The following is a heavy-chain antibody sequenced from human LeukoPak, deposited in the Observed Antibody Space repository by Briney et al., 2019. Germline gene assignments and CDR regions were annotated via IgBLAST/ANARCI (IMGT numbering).Heavy chain of an antibody. J-gene: IGHJ4*02. Sequence: GRSLRLSCAASGFTFDDYAMHWVRQAPGKGLEWVSGINWNSDTIDYADSLKGRFTISRDNAKNSLYLQMNSLRAEDTALYYCAKGVDAMVRGLSDYWGQGTLVTVSS. CDR1: GFTFDDYA. V-gene: IGHV3-9*01. CDR2: INWNSDTI. CDR3: AKGVDAMVRGLSDY. D-gene: IGHD3-10*01.